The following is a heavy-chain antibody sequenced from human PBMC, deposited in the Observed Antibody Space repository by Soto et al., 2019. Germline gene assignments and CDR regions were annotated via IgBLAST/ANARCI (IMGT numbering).Heavy chain of an antibody. V-gene: IGHV4-59*11. J-gene: IGHJ4*02. D-gene: IGHD7-27*01. CDR1: GGSISNHY. CDR2: IYYNGNT. CDR3: ARSNWYSEY. Sequence: QVQLQESGPGLVKPSETLPLTCTVSGGSISNHYWSWIRQPPGKGLEWIGYIYYNGNTNYNPSLKSRVTMAVDTSKNQFSLELSSVTAADTAVYYCARSNWYSEYWGQGTLVTVSS.